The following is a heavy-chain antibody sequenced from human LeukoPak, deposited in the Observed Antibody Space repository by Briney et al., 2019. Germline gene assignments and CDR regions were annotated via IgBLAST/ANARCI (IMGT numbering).Heavy chain of an antibody. CDR2: INPSGGST. J-gene: IGHJ4*02. CDR3: ARDLSPITMIVVALGD. Sequence: ASVKVSCKASGYTFTSYYMHWVRQAPGQGLEWMGIINPSGGSTSYAQRFQGRVTMTRDTSTSTVYMELSSLRSEDTAVYYCARDLSPITMIVVALGDWGQGTLVTASS. CDR1: GYTFTSYY. D-gene: IGHD3-22*01. V-gene: IGHV1-46*01.